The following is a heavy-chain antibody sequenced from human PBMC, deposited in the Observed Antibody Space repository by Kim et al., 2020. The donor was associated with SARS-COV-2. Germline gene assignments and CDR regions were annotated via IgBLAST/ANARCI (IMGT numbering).Heavy chain of an antibody. CDR3: AGLGGNTQMGYNWFDP. Sequence: PTLKSRVTLTVDTSKNQFSLRLSSGTAADTAVYYCAGLGGNTQMGYNWFDPWGQGTLVTVSS. D-gene: IGHD1-26*01. V-gene: IGHV4-34*13. J-gene: IGHJ5*02.